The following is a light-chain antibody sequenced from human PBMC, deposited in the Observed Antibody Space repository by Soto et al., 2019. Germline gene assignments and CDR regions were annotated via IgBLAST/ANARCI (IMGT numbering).Light chain of an antibody. CDR2: EVS. V-gene: IGLV2-8*01. CDR3: SSYAGSNNSLYV. CDR1: SSDVGGYNY. Sequence: QSALTQPPSASGSPGQSVTISCTGTSSDVGGYNYVSWYQQYPGKAPKLMIYEVSKRPSGVPDRFSGSKSGNTASLTVSGLQAEDEADYYCSSYAGSNNSLYVFGTGTKLTVL. J-gene: IGLJ1*01.